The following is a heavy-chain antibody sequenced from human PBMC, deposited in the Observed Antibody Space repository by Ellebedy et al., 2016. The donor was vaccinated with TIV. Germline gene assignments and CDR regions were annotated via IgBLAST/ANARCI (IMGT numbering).Heavy chain of an antibody. CDR1: GFTFSSYA. J-gene: IGHJ5*02. CDR3: AKDPFVSYGSGSHNKWFDP. CDR2: ISASGGST. Sequence: PGGSLRLSCAASGFTFSSYAMGWVRQAPGKGLEWVSSISASGGSTYYADSVKGRFTISRDYSKNTLYLQMNSLRAEDTAVYYCAKDPFVSYGSGSHNKWFDPWGQGTLVTVSS. D-gene: IGHD3-10*01. V-gene: IGHV3-23*01.